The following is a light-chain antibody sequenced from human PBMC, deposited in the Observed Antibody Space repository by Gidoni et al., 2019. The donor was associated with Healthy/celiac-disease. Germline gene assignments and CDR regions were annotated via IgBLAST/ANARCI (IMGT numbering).Light chain of an antibody. V-gene: IGKV2D-29*01. J-gene: IGKJ1*01. CDR1: QSLLPSDGKTY. Sequence: DIVMTQSPLSLSVTPGQPASIACKSRQSLLPSDGKTYLYGYLLKPGQPPQRLIYEVSIRFSGVPDRFVGIGSGKDLTLKISRVEAEDVGVYYCMQSIQLPWTFGQGTKVEIK. CDR3: MQSIQLPWT. CDR2: EVS.